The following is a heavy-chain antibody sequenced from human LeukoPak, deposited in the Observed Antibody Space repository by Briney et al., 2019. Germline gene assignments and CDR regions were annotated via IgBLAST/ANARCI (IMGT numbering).Heavy chain of an antibody. D-gene: IGHD3-3*01. J-gene: IGHJ5*01. CDR3: PRVDVLRFLEWFDY. CDR2: INPTIVAT. V-gene: IGHV1-2*02. Sequence: WINPTIVATNYSQKFKGRVTMNRDTSNSTAYMEVSRLRSDDTAVYYCPRVDVLRFLEWFDYWGQGTLVTVSS.